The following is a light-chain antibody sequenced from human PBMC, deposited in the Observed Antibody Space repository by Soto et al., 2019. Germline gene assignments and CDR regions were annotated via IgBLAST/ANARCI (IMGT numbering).Light chain of an antibody. CDR1: STDIGRYKY. CDR2: DVT. J-gene: IGLJ1*01. CDR3: YSPRFNSFYV. Sequence: QSALTQPASVSGSPGQSITISCTGTSTDIGRYKYVSWYQQHPGQAPKLMIYDVTNRPSGVSNRFSGSKSGNTASLTISGLQAEDEADYYCYSPRFNSFYVFGTGTKLTVL. V-gene: IGLV2-14*03.